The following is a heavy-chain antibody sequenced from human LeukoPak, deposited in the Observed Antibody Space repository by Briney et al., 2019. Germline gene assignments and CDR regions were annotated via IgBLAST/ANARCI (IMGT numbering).Heavy chain of an antibody. V-gene: IGHV1-69*05. CDR2: IIPIFGTA. CDR3: ARDGYSYGFPN. D-gene: IGHD5-18*01. J-gene: IGHJ4*02. Sequence: SVKVSCKASGGTFSSYAISWVRQAPGQGREWMGGIIPIFGTANYAQKFQGRVTITTGESTSTAYMELSSLRSEDTAVYYCARDGYSYGFPNWGQGTLVTVSS. CDR1: GGTFSSYA.